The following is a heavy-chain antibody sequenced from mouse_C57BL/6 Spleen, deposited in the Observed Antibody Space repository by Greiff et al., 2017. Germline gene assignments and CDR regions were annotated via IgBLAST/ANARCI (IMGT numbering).Heavy chain of an antibody. CDR3: ARESTTVVGAMDY. J-gene: IGHJ4*01. Sequence: QVQLQQPGAELVKPGASVKMSCKASGYTFTSYWITWVKQRPGQGLEWIGDIYPGSGSTNYNEKFKSKATLTVDTSSSTAYMQLSSLTSEDSAVYYCARESTTVVGAMDYWGQGTSVTVSS. CDR2: IYPGSGST. V-gene: IGHV1-55*01. D-gene: IGHD1-1*01. CDR1: GYTFTSYW.